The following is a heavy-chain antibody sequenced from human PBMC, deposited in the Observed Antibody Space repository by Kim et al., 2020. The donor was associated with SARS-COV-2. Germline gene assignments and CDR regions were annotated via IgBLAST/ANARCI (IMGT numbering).Heavy chain of an antibody. D-gene: IGHD2-15*01. V-gene: IGHV3-30*01. CDR3: ARDPSIVVVVAATPPDY. J-gene: IGHJ4*02. Sequence: KGRFTISRDNSKNTLYLQMNSLRAEDTAVYYCARDPSIVVVVAATPPDYWGQGTLVTVSS.